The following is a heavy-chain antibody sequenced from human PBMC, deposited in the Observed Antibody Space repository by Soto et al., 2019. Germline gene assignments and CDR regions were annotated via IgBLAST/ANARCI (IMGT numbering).Heavy chain of an antibody. CDR3: ARSDGRYYYDSSGYYNY. CDR1: GGTFSSYA. CDR2: IIPIFGTA. V-gene: IGHV1-69*06. Sequence: ASVKVSCKASGGTFSSYAISWVRQAPGQGLEWMGGIIPIFGTANYAQKFQGRVTITADKSTSTAYMELSSLRSEDTAVYYCARSDGRYYYDSSGYYNYWGQGTLGTSPQ. J-gene: IGHJ4*02. D-gene: IGHD3-22*01.